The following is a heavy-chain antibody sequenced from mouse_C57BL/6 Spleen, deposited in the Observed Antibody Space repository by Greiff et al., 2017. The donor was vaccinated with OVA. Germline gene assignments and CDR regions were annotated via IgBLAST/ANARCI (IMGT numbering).Heavy chain of an antibody. J-gene: IGHJ1*03. V-gene: IGHV1-59*01. CDR1: GYTFTSYW. Sequence: QVQLQQPGAELVRPGTSVKLSCKASGYTFTSYWMHWVKQRPGQGLEWIGVIDPSDSYTNYNQKFKGKATLTVYTSSSTAYMQLSSLTSEDSAVDYCARSGDGYWYFDVWGTGTTVTVSS. CDR2: IDPSDSYT. D-gene: IGHD2-3*01. CDR3: ARSGDGYWYFDV.